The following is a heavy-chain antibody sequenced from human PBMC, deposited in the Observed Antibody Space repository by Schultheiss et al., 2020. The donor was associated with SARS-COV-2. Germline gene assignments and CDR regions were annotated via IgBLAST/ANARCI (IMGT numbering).Heavy chain of an antibody. CDR2: IYYSGSS. CDR3: ARTLSTTFDI. Sequence: SETLSLTCTVSGGSISSYYWSWIRQPPGKGLEWIGYIYYSGSSNYSPSLRSRLTIAVDTSKNQFSLKLTSVTAADTAVYYCARTLSTTFDIWGQGTTVTVSS. CDR1: GGSISSYY. J-gene: IGHJ3*02. D-gene: IGHD5/OR15-5a*01. V-gene: IGHV4-59*01.